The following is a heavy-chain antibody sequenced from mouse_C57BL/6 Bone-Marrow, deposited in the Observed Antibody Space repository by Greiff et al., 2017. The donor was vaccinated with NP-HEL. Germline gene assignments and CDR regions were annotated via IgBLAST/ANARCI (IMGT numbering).Heavy chain of an antibody. CDR1: GYTFTSYW. CDR3: ARDYYYDSSMAY. J-gene: IGHJ3*01. D-gene: IGHD1-1*01. V-gene: IGHV1-64*01. Sequence: QVQLQQPGAELVKPGASVKLSCKASGYTFTSYWMHWVKQRPGQGLEWIGMIHPDSGSTNYNEKFKSKATLTVDKSSSTAYMQLSSLTSEDSAVYYCARDYYYDSSMAYWGQGTLVTVS. CDR2: IHPDSGST.